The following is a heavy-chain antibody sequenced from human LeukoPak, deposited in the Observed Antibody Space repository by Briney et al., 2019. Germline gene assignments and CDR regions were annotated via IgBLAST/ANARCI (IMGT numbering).Heavy chain of an antibody. V-gene: IGHV4-34*01. CDR1: GGSFSGYY. J-gene: IGHJ4*02. D-gene: IGHD3-16*02. Sequence: SETLSLTCAVYGGSFSGYYWSWIRQPPGKGLEWIGEINHSGSTNYNPSLKSRVTISVDTSKNRFSLKLSSVTAADTAVYYCARHTNSRPYDYVWGSYRPYYFDYWGQGTLVTVSS. CDR2: INHSGST. CDR3: ARHTNSRPYDYVWGSYRPYYFDY.